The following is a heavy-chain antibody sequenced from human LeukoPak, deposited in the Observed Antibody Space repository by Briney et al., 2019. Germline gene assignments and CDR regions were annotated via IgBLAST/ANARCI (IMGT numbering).Heavy chain of an antibody. D-gene: IGHD4-23*01. Sequence: GGSLRLSCAASGFTFSSYAMNWVRQAPGKGLEWVSGIGYTGDSTFYADSVKGRFTVSRDSSKNTLFLRMNSLRAEDTALYYCAKSPTVDAAFDIWGQGTMVTVSS. CDR1: GFTFSSYA. V-gene: IGHV3-23*01. CDR2: IGYTGDST. J-gene: IGHJ3*02. CDR3: AKSPTVDAAFDI.